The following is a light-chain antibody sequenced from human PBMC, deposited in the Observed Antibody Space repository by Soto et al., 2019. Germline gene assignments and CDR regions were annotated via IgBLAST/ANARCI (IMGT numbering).Light chain of an antibody. CDR3: QQYNNWYT. CDR1: QSVSSN. CDR2: GAS. J-gene: IGKJ2*01. Sequence: EIVMTQSPATLSVSPGERATLSCRASQSVSSNLAWYQQKPGQAPRLLIYGASTRATGNPARFSGSGSGTEFTLTNSSIQSEDFGVYYCQQYNNWYTFGQGTKLEIK. V-gene: IGKV3-15*01.